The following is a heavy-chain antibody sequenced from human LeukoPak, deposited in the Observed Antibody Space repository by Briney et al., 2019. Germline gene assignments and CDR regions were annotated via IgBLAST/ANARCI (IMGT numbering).Heavy chain of an antibody. CDR3: ARRVYMDV. CDR1: GFTFNGYS. J-gene: IGHJ6*03. Sequence: GGSLRLSCAASGFTFNGYSMTWVRQASGKGLEWLSYIGSSSTTIYYADSVKGRFTISRDNAKNSLYLEMNSLRAEDTAIYYCARRVYMDVWGKGTTVTVSS. CDR2: IGSSSTTI. V-gene: IGHV3-48*04.